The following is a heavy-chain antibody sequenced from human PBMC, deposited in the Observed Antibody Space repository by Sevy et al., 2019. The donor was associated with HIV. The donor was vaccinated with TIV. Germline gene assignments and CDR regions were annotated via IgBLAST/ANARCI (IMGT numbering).Heavy chain of an antibody. CDR2: KNQGGNQK. CDR3: ARGPSGAAAGRFDS. CDR1: GFTFSSYW. Sequence: GGSLRLSCAASGFTFSSYWINWVRQAPGEGLEWVTNKNQGGNQKHYMDPVKDRFTISRENAENAVYLQMNSLRVEDTAVYYCARGPSGAAAGRFDSWGQGTLVTVSS. V-gene: IGHV3-7*01. J-gene: IGHJ4*02. D-gene: IGHD6-13*01.